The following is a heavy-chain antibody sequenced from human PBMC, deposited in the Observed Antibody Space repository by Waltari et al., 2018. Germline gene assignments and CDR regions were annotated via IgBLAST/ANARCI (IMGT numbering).Heavy chain of an antibody. CDR1: GFTFSNFG. V-gene: IGHV3-30*02. CDR2: IGFDGSVK. CDR3: AKDAFGNTYLDF. J-gene: IGHJ4*02. D-gene: IGHD2-2*02. Sequence: QVNLVESGGGVVQPGGSLRLSCTTSGFTFSNFGMHWVRQGPGKGLEWVALIGFDGSVKFYADSVRGRFTISRDNSARTLYLDMDSLRLDDTAMYYCAKDAFGNTYLDFWGQGTLVTVSS.